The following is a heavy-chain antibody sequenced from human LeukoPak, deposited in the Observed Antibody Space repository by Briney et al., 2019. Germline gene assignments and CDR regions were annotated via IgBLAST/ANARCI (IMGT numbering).Heavy chain of an antibody. CDR2: IIPIFATP. J-gene: IGHJ6*03. D-gene: IGHD2-21*02. CDR3: ARTSGDIYYYYYYMDA. V-gene: IGHV1-69*05. Sequence: SVKVSCKASGGTFSSYAINWVRQAPGQGLEWMGGIIPIFATPNYAQKFQGRVTITTDESTSTAYMELSSLRSEDTAVYYCARTSGDIYYYYYYMDAWGKGTTVTVS. CDR1: GGTFSSYA.